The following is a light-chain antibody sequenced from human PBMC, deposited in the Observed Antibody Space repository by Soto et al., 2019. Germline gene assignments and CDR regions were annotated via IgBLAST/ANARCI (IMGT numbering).Light chain of an antibody. Sequence: QSDLPQPASVSGSPGQSITISCTGTSSDVGLYDYVSWYQQHPGKAPQLMIYTVSNRPSGVSNRFSASKSGNTASLFISGLQAEDEAHYYCSSYTSDSSYVFGSGTKVTVL. CDR1: SSDVGLYDY. J-gene: IGLJ1*01. CDR3: SSYTSDSSYV. CDR2: TVS. V-gene: IGLV2-14*01.